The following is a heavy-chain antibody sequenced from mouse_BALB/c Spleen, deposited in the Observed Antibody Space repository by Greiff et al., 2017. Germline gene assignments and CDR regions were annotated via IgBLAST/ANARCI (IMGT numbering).Heavy chain of an antibody. CDR3: AREHRYLDY. J-gene: IGHJ2*01. CDR1: GYAFTNYW. D-gene: IGHD2-14*01. V-gene: IGHV1-63*01. CDR2: IYPGSGNT. Sequence: QVQLQQSGAELVRPGTSVKISCKASGYAFTNYWLGWVKQRPGHGLEWIGDIYPGSGNTYYNEKFKGKATLTADKSSSTAYMQLSSLTSEDSAVYFCAREHRYLDYWGQGTTLTVSS.